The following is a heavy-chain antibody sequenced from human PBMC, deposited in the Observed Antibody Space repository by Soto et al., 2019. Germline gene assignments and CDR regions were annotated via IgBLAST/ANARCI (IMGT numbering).Heavy chain of an antibody. CDR2: MYYSGSS. V-gene: IGHV4-39*01. CDR3: ARQRLLRLKPDFDI. D-gene: IGHD2-21*02. Sequence: SETLSLTCSVSGGSTSDKSYFWAWVRQSPGKGLEWIGSMYYSGSSYYNPSLKSRVAISVDTSKNQFSLKLRSVTDADTAVYFCARQRLLRLKPDFDIWGQGTLVTVSS. CDR1: GGSTSDKSYF. J-gene: IGHJ4*02.